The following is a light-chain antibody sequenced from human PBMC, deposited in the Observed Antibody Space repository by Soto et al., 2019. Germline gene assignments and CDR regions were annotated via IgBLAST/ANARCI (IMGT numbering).Light chain of an antibody. CDR3: GTWDGSLSVGV. J-gene: IGLJ2*01. Sequence: QTVVTQPPSVSAAPGQRVTISCSGSNSNIGNNYVSWYQQLPGTAPKLLIYDNNKRPSGIPDRFSGSKSGTSATLGITGLQTGDEADYYCGTWDGSLSVGVFGGGTQLTVL. V-gene: IGLV1-51*01. CDR2: DNN. CDR1: NSNIGNNY.